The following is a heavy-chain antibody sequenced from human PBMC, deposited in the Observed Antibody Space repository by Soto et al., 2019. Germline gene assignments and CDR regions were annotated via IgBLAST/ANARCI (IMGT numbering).Heavy chain of an antibody. Sequence: QVQLVQSGAEVKKPGASVKVSCKASGYTFTGYYMHWVRQAPGQGLEWMGWINPNSGGTNYAQKFQGRVTMTRDTFLRTGYLEVRRARFYHPAGDFCSRDRGSRGWYFHYYGMDGWGQGTTVTVSS. D-gene: IGHD6-19*01. CDR2: INPNSGGT. CDR3: SRDRGSRGWYFHYYGMDG. V-gene: IGHV1-2*02. CDR1: GYTFTGYY. J-gene: IGHJ6*02.